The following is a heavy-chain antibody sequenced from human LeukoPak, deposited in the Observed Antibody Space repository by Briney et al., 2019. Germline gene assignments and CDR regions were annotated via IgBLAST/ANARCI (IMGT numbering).Heavy chain of an antibody. CDR1: GYSISSGYL. J-gene: IGHJ4*02. Sequence: PSETLSLTCTVSGYSISSGYLWGWIRQPPGKGLEWIGSTYHGGTTYSNPSLKSRVIISGDTSKNQFSLKLSSVTAADTAVYYCARGSGDWTYYFDYWGQGTLVTVSS. CDR3: ARGSGDWTYYFDY. D-gene: IGHD2-21*02. V-gene: IGHV4-38-2*02. CDR2: TYHGGTT.